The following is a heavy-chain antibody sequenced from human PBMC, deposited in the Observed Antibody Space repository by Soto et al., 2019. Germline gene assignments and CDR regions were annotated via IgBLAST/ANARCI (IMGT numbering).Heavy chain of an antibody. CDR2: IYYSGST. CDR3: ARDLSAVNY. V-gene: IGHV4-59*01. Sequence: QVQLQESGPGLVKPSETLSLTCTVSGGSINNYYWSWIRQPPGKGLEWIGYIYYSGSTEYNPSLKSRVTISVDTSKNQFSLKLRSVTAADTAVYYCARDLSAVNYWGQGTLVTVSS. J-gene: IGHJ4*02. CDR1: GGSINNYY. D-gene: IGHD4-17*01.